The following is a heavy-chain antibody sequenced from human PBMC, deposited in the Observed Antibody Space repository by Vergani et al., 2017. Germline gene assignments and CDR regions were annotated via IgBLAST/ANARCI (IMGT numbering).Heavy chain of an antibody. J-gene: IGHJ4*02. CDR2: ISWNSGST. CDR3: AKSYDSSGSTAYFDY. D-gene: IGHD3-22*01. Sequence: EVQLVESGGGLVQPGRSLRLSCAASGFTFDDYAMPWVRQAPGKGLEWVSGISWNSGSTGYADSVKGLFTISRDNAKNSLYLQMNSLRAEDTALYYCAKSYDSSGSTAYFDYWGQGTLVTVSS. V-gene: IGHV3-9*01. CDR1: GFTFDDYA.